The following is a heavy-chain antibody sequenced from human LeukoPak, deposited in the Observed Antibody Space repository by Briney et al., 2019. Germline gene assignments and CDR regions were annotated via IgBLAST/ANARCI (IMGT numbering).Heavy chain of an antibody. J-gene: IGHJ5*02. D-gene: IGHD3-10*01. V-gene: IGHV3-7*01. CDR3: VRTAMGRGPPTDP. CDR2: IKEDGSAK. CDR1: GFTFSNYW. Sequence: GGSLRLSCAASGFTFSNYWMSWVRQAPGKGLEWVANIKEDGSAKYYVDSVKGRFTISRDNAKNSLYLQMDSLRPEDTAVYYCVRTAMGRGPPTDPWGHGTLVTVYS.